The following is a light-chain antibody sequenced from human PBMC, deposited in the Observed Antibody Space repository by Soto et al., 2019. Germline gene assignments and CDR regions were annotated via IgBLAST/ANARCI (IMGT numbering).Light chain of an antibody. Sequence: EIVLTQSPATLSLSPGERATLSCRARQSINNSLSWYQQRPGQAPRLLVYDASHTATFIPARFSGSGSGTDFTLTISSLEPEDFAVYYCQHRDNWPWTFGQGTKVEFK. V-gene: IGKV3-11*01. CDR3: QHRDNWPWT. J-gene: IGKJ1*01. CDR2: DAS. CDR1: QSINNS.